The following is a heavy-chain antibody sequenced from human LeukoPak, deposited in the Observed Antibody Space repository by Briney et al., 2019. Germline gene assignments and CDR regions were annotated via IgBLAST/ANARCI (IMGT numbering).Heavy chain of an antibody. J-gene: IGHJ4*02. CDR1: GYTFTGYY. Sequence: GASVTVSCKASGYTFTGYYVHWVRQAPGQGLEWMGGINPNSGDTNYAQKFQGRVTMTRDTSISTAYMELSRLRSDDTAVYYCARDYCGGDCFPDYWGQGTLVTVSS. D-gene: IGHD2-21*02. CDR2: INPNSGDT. CDR3: ARDYCGGDCFPDY. V-gene: IGHV1-2*02.